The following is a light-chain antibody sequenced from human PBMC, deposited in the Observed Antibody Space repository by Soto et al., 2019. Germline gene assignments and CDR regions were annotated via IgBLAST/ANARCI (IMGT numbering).Light chain of an antibody. CDR2: GAR. V-gene: IGKV3-15*01. CDR3: HQYNNWPPST. CDR1: QRVNDN. Sequence: ERVMTHSPGTLCAPPWQVCTGPCTSTQRVNDNVAGYQQQPGQDPTLLLYGARSRAPGVPVRFSGSGTGTALTLNISSLQAEDFGVYFCHQYNNWPPSTFGQGTRLEIK. J-gene: IGKJ5*01.